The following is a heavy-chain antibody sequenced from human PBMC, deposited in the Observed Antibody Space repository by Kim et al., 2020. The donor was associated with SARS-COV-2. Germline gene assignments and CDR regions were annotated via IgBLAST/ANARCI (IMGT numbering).Heavy chain of an antibody. J-gene: IGHJ6*02. CDR2: IWYDGSNE. Sequence: GGSLRLSCAASGFTFSSYGMHWVRQAPGKGLEWVAVIWYDGSNEYYADSVKGRFTISRDNSKNTLYLQMNSLRAEDTAVYYCARDTRDYYGMDVWGQGTTVTVSS. CDR3: ARDTRDYYGMDV. CDR1: GFTFSSYG. V-gene: IGHV3-33*01.